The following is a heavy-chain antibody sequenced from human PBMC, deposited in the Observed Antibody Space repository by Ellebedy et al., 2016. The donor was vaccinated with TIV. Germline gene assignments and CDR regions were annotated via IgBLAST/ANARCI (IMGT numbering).Heavy chain of an antibody. CDR1: GGSITSSSNY. CDR3: ARWFGELLYVRWFDP. CDR2: IYYTGST. J-gene: IGHJ5*02. D-gene: IGHD3-10*01. V-gene: IGHV4-39*01. Sequence: SETLSLTCTVSGGSITSSSNYWGWIRQPPGKGLEWIASIYYTGSTYYNPSLKSRLTISIDTSKNQFSLKLTSVTAGDTAVYYCARWFGELLYVRWFDPWGQGTRVTVSS.